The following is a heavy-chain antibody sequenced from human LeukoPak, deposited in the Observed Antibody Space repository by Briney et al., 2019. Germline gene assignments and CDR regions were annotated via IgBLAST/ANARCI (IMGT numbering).Heavy chain of an antibody. CDR1: GFTFSRYS. Sequence: GGSLRLSCAASGFTFSRYSMNWARQAPGKGLEWVSSISSSSRMIYYVDSVKGRFTISRDNAKNSLYLQMNSMRAEDTTAYFCARYSSNMDVWGKGTTVTVSS. J-gene: IGHJ6*03. CDR3: ARYSSNMDV. CDR2: ISSSSRMI. V-gene: IGHV3-21*01. D-gene: IGHD1-26*01.